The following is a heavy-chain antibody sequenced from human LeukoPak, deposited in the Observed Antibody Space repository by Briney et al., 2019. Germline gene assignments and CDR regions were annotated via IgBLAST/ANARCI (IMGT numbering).Heavy chain of an antibody. D-gene: IGHD3-3*01. CDR2: IRYDGSNK. V-gene: IGHV3-30*02. CDR3: AKDHTIFGVAIGDY. Sequence: QAGGSLRLSCAASGFIFSSYGMNWVRQAPGKGLEWVAFIRYDGSNKYYADSVKGRFTISRDNSKNTLHLQMNSLRAEDTAVYYCAKDHTIFGVAIGDYWGQGTLVTVSS. J-gene: IGHJ4*02. CDR1: GFIFSSYG.